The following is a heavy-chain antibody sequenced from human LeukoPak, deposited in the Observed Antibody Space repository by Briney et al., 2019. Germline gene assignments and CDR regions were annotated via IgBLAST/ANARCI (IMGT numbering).Heavy chain of an antibody. D-gene: IGHD5-18*01. CDR1: GYTFTGYY. CDR2: INPNSGGT. J-gene: IGHJ5*02. Sequence: GASVKVSCKASGYTFTGYYMHWVRQAPGQGLEWMGWINPNSGGTNYAQKLQGRVTMTRDTSISTAYMELSRLRSDDTAVYYCARAWIQLWRGWFDPWGQGTLVTVSS. V-gene: IGHV1-2*02. CDR3: ARAWIQLWRGWFDP.